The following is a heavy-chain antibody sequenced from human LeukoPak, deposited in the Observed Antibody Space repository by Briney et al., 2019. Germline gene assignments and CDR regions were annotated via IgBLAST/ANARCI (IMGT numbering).Heavy chain of an antibody. D-gene: IGHD6-13*01. CDR1: GLTFSSYS. V-gene: IGHV3-21*01. J-gene: IGHJ4*02. CDR2: ISSSSSYI. CDR3: ARGRLAGYSSSSDFDY. Sequence: GGSLRLSCAASGLTFSSYSMNWVRQAPGKGLEWVSCISSSSSYIYYADSVKGRFTISRDNANNSLYLQMNGLKAEDTAVYYCARGRLAGYSSSSDFDYWGQGTQVTVSS.